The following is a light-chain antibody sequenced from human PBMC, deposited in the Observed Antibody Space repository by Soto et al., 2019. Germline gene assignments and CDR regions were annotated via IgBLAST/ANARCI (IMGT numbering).Light chain of an antibody. CDR2: GAS. V-gene: IGKV3-20*01. CDR3: QQYGGSAPWT. CDR1: QTVINNY. J-gene: IGKJ1*01. Sequence: EIVLTQPPGPLSVSPGDRVTLSCRASQTVINNYLAWYQQKPGQAPRLLIYGASTPATGTPARFSGSGSGTDFTLTVSRLEPEDFAVYYCQQYGGSAPWTFGPGTKVDMK.